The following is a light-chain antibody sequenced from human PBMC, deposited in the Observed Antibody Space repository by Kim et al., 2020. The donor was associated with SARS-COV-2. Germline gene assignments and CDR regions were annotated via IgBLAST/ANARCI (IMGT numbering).Light chain of an antibody. J-gene: IGLJ2*01. CDR3: NSRDSSGDHLV. CDR1: NLRSYY. V-gene: IGLV3-19*01. CDR2: GKN. Sequence: SSELTQDSAVSVALGQTVRITCQGDNLRSYYTGWYQQKPGQAPILVIYGKNNRPSGIPDRFSGSRSGNTASLTITGAQVEDEADYYCNSRDSSGDHLVFG.